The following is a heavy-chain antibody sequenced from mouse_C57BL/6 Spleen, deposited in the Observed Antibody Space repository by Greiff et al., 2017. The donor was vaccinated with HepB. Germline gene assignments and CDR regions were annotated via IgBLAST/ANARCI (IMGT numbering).Heavy chain of an antibody. CDR3: ARERTTVVATDYAMDY. J-gene: IGHJ4*01. D-gene: IGHD1-1*01. V-gene: IGHV3-6*01. CDR1: GYSITSGYY. CDR2: ISYDGSN. Sequence: EVQLQESGPGLVKPSQSLSLTCSVTGYSITSGYYWNWIRQFPGNKLEWMGYISYDGSNNYNPSLKNRISITRDTSKNQFFLKLNSVTTEDTATYYCARERTTVVATDYAMDYWGQGTSVTVSS.